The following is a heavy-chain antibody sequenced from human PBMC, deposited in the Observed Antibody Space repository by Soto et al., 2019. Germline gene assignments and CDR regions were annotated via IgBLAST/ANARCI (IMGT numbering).Heavy chain of an antibody. CDR2: TYYRSKWYD. CDR3: ARGAGRGYCSGNTCYSPYNYYGMDV. D-gene: IGHD2-15*01. CDR1: GDSVSSNSAA. V-gene: IGHV6-1*01. Sequence: RSPTLSLTCAISGDSVSSNSAAWNWVRQSPSRGLEWLGRTYYRSKWYDDYAVSVKSRITISPDTSKNQFSLHLKSVTPEDTAVYYCARGAGRGYCSGNTCYSPYNYYGMDVWGQGTTVTVSS. J-gene: IGHJ6*02.